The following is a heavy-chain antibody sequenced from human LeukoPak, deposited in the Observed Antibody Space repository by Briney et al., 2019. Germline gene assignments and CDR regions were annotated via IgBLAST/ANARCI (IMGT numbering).Heavy chain of an antibody. Sequence: SETLSLTCTVSGGSISSYYWSWIRQPPGKGLEWIGYIYYSGSTNYNPSLKSRVTISVDMSKNQVSLKLSSVTAADTAVYYCARSPPYDSSGKFDYWGQGTLVTASS. J-gene: IGHJ4*02. CDR2: IYYSGST. V-gene: IGHV4-59*01. CDR1: GGSISSYY. CDR3: ARSPPYDSSGKFDY. D-gene: IGHD3-22*01.